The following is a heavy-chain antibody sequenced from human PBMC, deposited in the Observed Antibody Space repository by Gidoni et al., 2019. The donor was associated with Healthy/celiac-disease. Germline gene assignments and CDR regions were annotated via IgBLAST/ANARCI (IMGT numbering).Heavy chain of an antibody. CDR3: TTDEVY. V-gene: IGHV3-15*01. J-gene: IGHJ4*02. CDR2: IQSQTDGVTT. Sequence: EVQLVESGGGVVKPGVSLRLPCAVPGFTLSNAGVRWVRQAPGEVLEWVGRIQSQTDGVTTVYAAPVTGRFTISRDYSKNTLYLQMNSLKTEDTAVYYFTTDEVYCVPGTLVTVSS. CDR1: GFTLSNAG.